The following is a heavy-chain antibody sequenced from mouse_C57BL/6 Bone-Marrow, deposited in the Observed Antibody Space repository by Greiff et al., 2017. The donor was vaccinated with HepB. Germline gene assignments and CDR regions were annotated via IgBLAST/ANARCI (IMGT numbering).Heavy chain of an antibody. V-gene: IGHV1-50*01. CDR2: IDPSDSYT. J-gene: IGHJ2*01. CDR1: GYTFTSYW. D-gene: IGHD2-4*01. CDR3: ARADYDYDEGY. Sequence: QVQLQQPGAELVKPGASVKLSCKASGYTFTSYWMQWVKQRPGQGLEWIGEIDPSDSYTNYNQKFKGKATLTVDTSSSTAYMQLSSLTSEDSAVYYCARADYDYDEGYWGQGTTLTVSS.